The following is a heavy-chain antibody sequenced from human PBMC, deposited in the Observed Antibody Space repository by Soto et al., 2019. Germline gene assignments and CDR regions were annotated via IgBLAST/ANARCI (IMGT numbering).Heavy chain of an antibody. J-gene: IGHJ4*02. CDR1: GYTFTSYY. D-gene: IGHD3-22*01. CDR2: INPSGGST. CDR3: ARGGPQYYYDSSPFDY. V-gene: IGHV1-46*01. Sequence: QVQLVQSGAEVKKPGASVKVSCKASGYTFTSYYMHWVRQAPGQGLEWMGIINPSGGSTSYAQKFQCRVTMTRDTSTSTVYMELSSLRSEDTAVYYCARGGPQYYYDSSPFDYWGQGTLVTVSS.